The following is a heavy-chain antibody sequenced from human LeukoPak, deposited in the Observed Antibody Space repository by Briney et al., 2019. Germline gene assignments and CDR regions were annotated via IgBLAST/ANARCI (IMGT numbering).Heavy chain of an antibody. CDR2: IYYSGST. J-gene: IGHJ4*02. CDR3: ASKDSSWYYFDS. Sequence: SETLSLTCNVSGGSISGSSYYWAWIRQPPGKGLEWIGSIYYSGSTYYNPSLKSRLTISVDTSKNQFSLKLNSATAADTVVYYCASKDSSWYYFDSWGQGSLVTVSS. CDR1: GGSISGSSYY. V-gene: IGHV4-39*01. D-gene: IGHD6-13*01.